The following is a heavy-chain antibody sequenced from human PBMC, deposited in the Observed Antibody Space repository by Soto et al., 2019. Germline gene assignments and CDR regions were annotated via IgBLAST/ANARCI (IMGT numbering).Heavy chain of an antibody. D-gene: IGHD3-10*01. V-gene: IGHV4-30-4*01. Sequence: QSRTGTVCGGSISSGEYYWSWIRQPPGKGLEWIGYIYYSGSTYYNPSLKSRVTISVDTSKNQFSLTLRAGTAAATAVYYWAREGMVREVIWSRNYYYYGMDVWGQGTPVTVSS. CDR1: GGSISSGEYY. J-gene: IGHJ6*02. CDR3: AREGMVREVIWSRNYYYYGMDV. CDR2: IYYSGST.